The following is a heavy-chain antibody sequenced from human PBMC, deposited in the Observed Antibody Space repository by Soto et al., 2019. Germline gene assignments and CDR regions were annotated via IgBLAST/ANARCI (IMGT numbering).Heavy chain of an antibody. CDR2: INAGNGNT. Sequence: QVQLVQSGAEEKKPGASVKVSCKASGYTFTGYAMHWVRQAPGQRLEWMGWINAGNGNTKYSQKFQGRVTITRDTSASAAYMELSSLSSEDTALYYCARTVAVPADFDYWGQGTLVTVSS. J-gene: IGHJ4*02. CDR3: ARTVAVPADFDY. D-gene: IGHD6-19*01. CDR1: GYTFTGYA. V-gene: IGHV1-3*05.